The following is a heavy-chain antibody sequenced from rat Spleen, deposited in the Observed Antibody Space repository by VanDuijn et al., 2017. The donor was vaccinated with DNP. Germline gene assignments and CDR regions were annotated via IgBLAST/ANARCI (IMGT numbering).Heavy chain of an antibody. J-gene: IGHJ4*01. CDR1: GFTFSEVC. D-gene: IGHD1-2*01. CDR2: ISYYGGST. CDR3: ARHYYYIIYIYSSMDS. Sequence: EVQLVESGGGLVQPGRSLKLSFAASGFTFSEVCLACVRQAPTKGLDWVSSISYYGGSTYYRDSVKGRFTISRDNAKSSLYLQMDSLRSEDKATYYCARHYYYIIYIYSSMDSLGQGTSVTVSS. V-gene: IGHV5-20*01.